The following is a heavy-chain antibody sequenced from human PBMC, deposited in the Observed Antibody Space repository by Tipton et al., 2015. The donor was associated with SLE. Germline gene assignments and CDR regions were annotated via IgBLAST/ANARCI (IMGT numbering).Heavy chain of an antibody. V-gene: IGHV4-39*07. J-gene: IGHJ4*02. Sequence: TLSLTCAVSGASFSGYYWGWIRQPPGKGLEWIGSIYYSGSTYYNPSLKSRVTISVDTSKNQFSLKLSSVTAADTAVYYCARSVWGSYRYYYFDYWGQGTLVTVSS. D-gene: IGHD3-16*02. CDR1: GASFSGYY. CDR2: IYYSGST. CDR3: ARSVWGSYRYYYFDY.